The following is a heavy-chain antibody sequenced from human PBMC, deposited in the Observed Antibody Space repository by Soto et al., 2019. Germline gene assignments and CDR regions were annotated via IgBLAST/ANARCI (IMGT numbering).Heavy chain of an antibody. Sequence: PGGSLRLSCAASGFTFSSYEMNWVRQAPGKGLEWVSYISSSGSTIYYADSAKGRFTISRDNAKNSLYLQMNSLRAEDTAVYYCARDPLISGEFDYWGQGTLVTVSS. J-gene: IGHJ4*02. CDR2: ISSSGSTI. CDR3: ARDPLISGEFDY. CDR1: GFTFSSYE. V-gene: IGHV3-48*03. D-gene: IGHD3-16*01.